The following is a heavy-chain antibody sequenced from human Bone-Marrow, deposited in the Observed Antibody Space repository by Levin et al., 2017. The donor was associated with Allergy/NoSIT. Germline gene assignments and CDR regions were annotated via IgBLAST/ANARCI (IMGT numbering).Heavy chain of an antibody. D-gene: IGHD6-19*01. CDR3: ARGTWVAGTSRYFFDF. CDR2: VYYSGST. V-gene: IGHV4-59*01. CDR1: GGSITPYY. Sequence: SETLSLTCTVSGGSITPYYWSWVRQPPRKGLDWIGYVYYSGSTRYNPSLETRVAISLDTSRSQFSLNLDSVTAADTAIYYCARGTWVAGTSRYFFDFWGQGTLVAVSS. J-gene: IGHJ4*02.